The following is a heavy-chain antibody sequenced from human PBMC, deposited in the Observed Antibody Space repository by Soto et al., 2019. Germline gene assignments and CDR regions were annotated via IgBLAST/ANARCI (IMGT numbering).Heavy chain of an antibody. J-gene: IGHJ6*02. Sequence: SETLSLTCTVSGGSISSYYWSWIRQPPGKGLEWIGYIYYSGSTNYNPSLKSRVTISVDTSKNQVSLKLSSVTAADTAVYYCARDRSYYCGSGKYYDYYYGMDVWGQGTTVTVSS. CDR3: ARDRSYYCGSGKYYDYYYGMDV. D-gene: IGHD3-10*01. V-gene: IGHV4-59*01. CDR2: IYYSGST. CDR1: GGSISSYY.